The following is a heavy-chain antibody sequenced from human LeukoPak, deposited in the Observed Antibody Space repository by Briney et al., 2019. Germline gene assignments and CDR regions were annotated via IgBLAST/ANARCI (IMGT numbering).Heavy chain of an antibody. J-gene: IGHJ4*01. D-gene: IGHD6-19*01. CDR3: AKVDSSGWQNIDY. V-gene: IGHV3-30*18. CDR2: ISYDGNNK. CDR1: GFTFSTYV. Sequence: GGSLTLSCAASGFTFSTYVMHWVRQAPGKGLEWVAVISYDGNNKYYADSVKGRFTISRDNSKNTLYVQMNNLRAEDTAVYYCAKVDSSGWQNIDYWGQGTLVTVSS.